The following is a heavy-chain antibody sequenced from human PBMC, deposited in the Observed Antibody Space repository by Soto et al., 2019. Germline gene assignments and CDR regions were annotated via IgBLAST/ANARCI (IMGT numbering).Heavy chain of an antibody. J-gene: IGHJ3*02. Sequence: ASVKVSCKASGYTFTSYGISWVRQAPGQGLEWMGWISGQNGNTYYAQKFQGRVTMTTDTSTSATYMELRSLGSDDTAVYYCARDYFYSSAYFHDTFDIWGQGTMVTV. CDR1: GYTFTSYG. D-gene: IGHD3-22*01. V-gene: IGHV1-18*01. CDR2: ISGQNGNT. CDR3: ARDYFYSSAYFHDTFDI.